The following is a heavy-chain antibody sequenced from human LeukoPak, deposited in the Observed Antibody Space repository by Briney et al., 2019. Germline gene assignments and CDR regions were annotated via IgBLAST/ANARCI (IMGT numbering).Heavy chain of an antibody. CDR2: ISYDGSNK. J-gene: IGHJ4*02. CDR1: GFTFSSYA. CDR3: ARGWLQWGFYFDY. D-gene: IGHD5-24*01. Sequence: GRSLRLSCAASGFTFSSYAMHWVRQAPGKGLEWVAVISYDGSNKYYADSVKGRFTISRDKSKNTLYLQMNSLRAEDTAVYYCARGWLQWGFYFDYWGQGTLVTVSS. V-gene: IGHV3-30*01.